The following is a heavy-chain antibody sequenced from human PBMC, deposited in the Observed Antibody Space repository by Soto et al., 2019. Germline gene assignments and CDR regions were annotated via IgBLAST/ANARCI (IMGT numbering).Heavy chain of an antibody. CDR2: IYPGDSDT. V-gene: IGHV5-51*01. J-gene: IGHJ6*02. CDR3: ARQRPRIVDGYYYYYCGMDV. Sequence: GESLKISCKGSGYSFTSYWIGWVRQMPGKGLEWMGIIYPGDSDTRYSPSFQGQVTISADKSISTAYLQWSSLKASDTAMYYCARQRPRIVDGYYYYYCGMDVWGQGTTVTVSS. D-gene: IGHD2-15*01. CDR1: GYSFTSYW.